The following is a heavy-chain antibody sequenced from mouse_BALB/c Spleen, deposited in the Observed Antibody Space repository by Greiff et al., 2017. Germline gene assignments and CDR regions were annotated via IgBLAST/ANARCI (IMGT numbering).Heavy chain of an antibody. CDR1: GFTFSNYW. CDR2: IRLKSNNYAT. Sequence: EVKLMESGGGLVQPGGSMKLSCVASGFTFSNYWMNWVRQSPEKGLEWVAEIRLKSNNYATHYAESVKGRFTISRDDSKSSVYLQMNNLRAEDTGIYYCTTFITTVVATDDYWGQGTTLTVSS. CDR3: TTFITTVVATDDY. D-gene: IGHD1-1*01. V-gene: IGHV6-6*02. J-gene: IGHJ2*01.